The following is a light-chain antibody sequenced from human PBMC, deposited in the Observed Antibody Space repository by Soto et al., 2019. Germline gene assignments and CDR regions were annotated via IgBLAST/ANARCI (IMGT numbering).Light chain of an antibody. CDR2: DAS. J-gene: IGKJ4*01. Sequence: EIVMQQSLATLSVSPGARFPLSRRASQSVDNDLAWYQQKPGQPPRLLIYDASTRATGIPARFSGSQSGTEFTLTISSLLSEDFAVYSCKQYNNWPLTVGRGTKVDIK. V-gene: IGKV3D-15*01. CDR3: KQYNNWPLT. CDR1: QSVDND.